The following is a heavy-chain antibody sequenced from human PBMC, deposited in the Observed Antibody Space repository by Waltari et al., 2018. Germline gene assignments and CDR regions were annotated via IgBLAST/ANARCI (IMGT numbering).Heavy chain of an antibody. Sequence: EVQLLESGGTVVQPGGSLKVACAASGLTFGSSWMHWVRQAQGKGLMWGSEINYDGRETKYADVVRGRFTVSRGNAKNTLYLQMTDLRAEDTAIYYCVRARWDYLYFDTWGQGTLVTVSS. V-gene: IGHV3-74*01. CDR2: INYDGRET. CDR3: VRARWDYLYFDT. J-gene: IGHJ5*02. D-gene: IGHD1-26*01. CDR1: GLTFGSSW.